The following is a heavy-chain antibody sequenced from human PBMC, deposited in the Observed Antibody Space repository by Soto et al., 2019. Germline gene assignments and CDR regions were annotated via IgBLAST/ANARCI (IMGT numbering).Heavy chain of an antibody. Sequence: EVKLVESGGGLVQPGGSLRLSCAASGFTFSSYWMGWVRQAPGKGLEWVANIQQDGSEKYYVDSVKGRFTISRDNAKKSLYLQMNSLRAEDTAVYYCVESGGAADYWGQGTLVTVSS. J-gene: IGHJ4*02. CDR1: GFTFSSYW. CDR3: VESGGAADY. D-gene: IGHD2-8*02. CDR2: IQQDGSEK. V-gene: IGHV3-7*03.